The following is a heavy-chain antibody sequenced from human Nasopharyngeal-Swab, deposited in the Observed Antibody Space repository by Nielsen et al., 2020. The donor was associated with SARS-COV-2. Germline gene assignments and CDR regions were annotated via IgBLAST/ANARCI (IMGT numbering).Heavy chain of an antibody. D-gene: IGHD4-17*01. CDR1: GYSISRGYY. Sequence: GSLRLSCAVSGYSISRGYYWGWIRQPPGKGLEWIGSIYHSGSTYYNPSLKSRVTIAVDTSKNQFSLKLSSVTAADTAVYYCARHCGDYGDYARFDPWGQGTLVTVSS. CDR2: IYHSGST. CDR3: ARHCGDYGDYARFDP. J-gene: IGHJ5*02. V-gene: IGHV4-38-2*01.